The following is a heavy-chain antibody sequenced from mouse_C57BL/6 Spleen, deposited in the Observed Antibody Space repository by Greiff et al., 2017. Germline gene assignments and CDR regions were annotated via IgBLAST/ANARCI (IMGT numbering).Heavy chain of an antibody. CDR1: GYTFTSYW. V-gene: IGHV1-55*01. Sequence: QVHVKQPGAELVKPGASVKMSCKASGYTFTSYWITWVKQRPGQGLEWIGDIYPGSGSTNYNEKFKSKATLTVDTSSSTAYMQLSSLTSEDSAVYYCAREGSHYAMDYWGQGTSVTVSS. J-gene: IGHJ4*01. CDR2: IYPGSGST. CDR3: AREGSHYAMDY.